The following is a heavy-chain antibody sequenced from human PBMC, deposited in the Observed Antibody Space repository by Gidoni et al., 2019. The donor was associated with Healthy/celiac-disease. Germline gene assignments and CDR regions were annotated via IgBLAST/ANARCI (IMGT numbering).Heavy chain of an antibody. CDR2: ISYDGSNK. J-gene: IGHJ4*02. CDR1: GFTFSSYA. V-gene: IGHV3-30-3*01. CDR3: ARESAAGTYYFDY. Sequence: QVQLVESGGGVVQPGRSLRLSCAASGFTFSSYARHWVRQAPGKGLEWVAVISYDGSNKYYADSVKGRFTISRDNSKNTLYLQMNSLRAEDTAVYYCARESAAGTYYFDYWGQGTLVTVSS. D-gene: IGHD6-13*01.